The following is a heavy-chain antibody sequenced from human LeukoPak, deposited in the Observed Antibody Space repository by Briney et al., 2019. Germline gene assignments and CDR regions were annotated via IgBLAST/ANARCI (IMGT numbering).Heavy chain of an antibody. CDR3: ARDDGSGSYYTFDY. J-gene: IGHJ4*02. CDR2: IWYDGSNK. V-gene: IGHV3-33*01. D-gene: IGHD3-10*01. CDR1: GFTFSSYG. Sequence: PGGSLRLSCAASGFTFSSYGMHWVRQAPGKGLEWVAVIWYDGSNKYYADSVKGRSTISRDNSKNTLYLQMNSLRAEDKAVYYCARDDGSGSYYTFDYWGQGTLVTVSS.